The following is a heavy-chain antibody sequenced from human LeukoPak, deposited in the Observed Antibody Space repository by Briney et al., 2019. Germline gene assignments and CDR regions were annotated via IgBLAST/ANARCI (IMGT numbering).Heavy chain of an antibody. J-gene: IGHJ6*02. CDR3: TTPQAKNCSSTSCYYYYGMDV. D-gene: IGHD2-2*01. Sequence: PGGSLRLSCAASGFTFSSYGMHWVRQAPGKGLEWVAVIWYDGSNKYYADSVKGRFTISRDNSKNTLYLQMNSLRAEDTTVYYCTTPQAKNCSSTSCYYYYGMDVWGQGTTVTVSS. CDR1: GFTFSSYG. CDR2: IWYDGSNK. V-gene: IGHV3-33*01.